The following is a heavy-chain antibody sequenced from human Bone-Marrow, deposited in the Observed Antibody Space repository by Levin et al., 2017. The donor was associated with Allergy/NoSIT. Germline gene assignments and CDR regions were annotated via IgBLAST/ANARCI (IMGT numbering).Heavy chain of an antibody. V-gene: IGHV3-11*01. D-gene: IGHD2-2*01. Sequence: GESLKISCAASGFTFSDYYMSWIRQAPGKGLEWVSYISSSGSTIYYADSVKGRFTISRDNAKNSLYLQMNSLRAEDTAVYYCARDLGVVPAAKIADWGAFDSWGQGTMVTVSS. CDR3: ARDLGVVPAAKIADWGAFDS. CDR1: GFTFSDYY. CDR2: ISSSGSTI. J-gene: IGHJ3*02.